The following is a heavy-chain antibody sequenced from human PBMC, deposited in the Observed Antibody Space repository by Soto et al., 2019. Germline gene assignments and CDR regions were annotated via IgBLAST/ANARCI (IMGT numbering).Heavy chain of an antibody. J-gene: IGHJ5*02. D-gene: IGHD2-2*01. Sequence: QVQLVQSGAEVKKPGASVKVSCKASGYTFTNYGITWVRQAPGQGLEWMGWISTHNGNTTYAQNHQGRVTMTTDTSTTTADMDLRSLRFDDTAVYYCARDLDCSSTGCYAAWFDPWGQGTLVTVSS. CDR1: GYTFTNYG. CDR3: ARDLDCSSTGCYAAWFDP. CDR2: ISTHNGNT. V-gene: IGHV1-18*01.